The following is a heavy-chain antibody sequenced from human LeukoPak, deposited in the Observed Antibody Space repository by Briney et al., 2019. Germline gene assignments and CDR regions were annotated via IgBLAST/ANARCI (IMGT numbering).Heavy chain of an antibody. Sequence: GGSLRLSCVASGFTFSNSAMNWVRQAPGKGLEWVAVISYDGTNEHYADSVKGRFTISRDNSENTLYLQMNSLRGDDTAVYYCARDRSSGWHNNWFDPWGQGTLVTVSS. CDR1: GFTFSNSA. D-gene: IGHD6-19*01. CDR2: ISYDGTNE. CDR3: ARDRSSGWHNNWFDP. V-gene: IGHV3-30*04. J-gene: IGHJ5*02.